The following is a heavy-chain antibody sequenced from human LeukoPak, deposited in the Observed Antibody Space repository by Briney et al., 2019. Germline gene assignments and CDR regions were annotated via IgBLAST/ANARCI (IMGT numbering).Heavy chain of an antibody. D-gene: IGHD1-1*01. J-gene: IGHJ1*01. CDR3: ARGAIRQRSAEYFQH. CDR2: INPNSGGST. Sequence: ASVKVSCKASGYAFTGYFVHWVRQAPGQGLEWMGWINPNSGGSTSYAQKFQGRVTMTRDTSTSTVYMELSSLRSEDTAVYYCARGAIRQRSAEYFQHWGQGTLVTVSS. CDR1: GYAFTGYF. V-gene: IGHV1-46*01.